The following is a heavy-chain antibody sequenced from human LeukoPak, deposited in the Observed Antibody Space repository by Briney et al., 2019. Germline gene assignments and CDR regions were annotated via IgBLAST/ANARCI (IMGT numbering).Heavy chain of an antibody. D-gene: IGHD3-10*01. CDR1: GYTFTSYG. CDR2: ISAYNGNT. J-gene: IGHJ2*01. Sequence: ASVKVSCKASGYTFTSYGISWVRRAPGQGLEWMGWISAYNGNTNYAQKLQGRVTMTTDTSTSTAYMELRSLRSDDTAVYYCARDSSMVRGVIPSRYFDLWGRGTLVTVSS. V-gene: IGHV1-18*01. CDR3: ARDSSMVRGVIPSRYFDL.